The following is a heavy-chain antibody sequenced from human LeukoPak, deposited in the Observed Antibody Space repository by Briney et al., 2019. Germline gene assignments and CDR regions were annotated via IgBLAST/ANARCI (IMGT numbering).Heavy chain of an antibody. J-gene: IGHJ4*02. CDR2: ISGSGGST. CDR3: AKDIVLGDCSGGSCQSDFDY. V-gene: IGHV3-23*01. CDR1: GFTFSDHY. Sequence: GGSLRLSCAASGFTFSDHYMDWVRQAPGKGLEWVSAISGSGGSTYYADSVKGRFTISRDNSKNTLYLQMNSLRAEDTAVYYCAKDIVLGDCSGGSCQSDFDYWGQGTLVTVSS. D-gene: IGHD2-15*01.